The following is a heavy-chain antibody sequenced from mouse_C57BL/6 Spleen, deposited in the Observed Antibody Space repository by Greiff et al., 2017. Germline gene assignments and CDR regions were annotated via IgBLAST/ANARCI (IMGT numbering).Heavy chain of an antibody. Sequence: VKLVESGPGLVAPSQSLSITCTVSGFSLTSYGVHWVRQPPGKGLEWLVVIWSDGSTTYNSALKSRLSISKGNSKSQVFLKMNSLQTDDTAMYYCARYDYDGSYAMDYWGQGTSVTVSS. J-gene: IGHJ4*01. CDR2: IWSDGST. D-gene: IGHD2-4*01. CDR1: GFSLTSYG. V-gene: IGHV2-6*03. CDR3: ARYDYDGSYAMDY.